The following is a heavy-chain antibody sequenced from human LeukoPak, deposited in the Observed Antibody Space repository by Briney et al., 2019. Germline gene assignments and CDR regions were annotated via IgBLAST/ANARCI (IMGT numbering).Heavy chain of an antibody. CDR1: GFTFSSYS. CDR3: ARGLTGTTFDP. Sequence: PGGSLRLSCAASGFTFSSYSMNWVRQAPGKGLEWVSSISSSGSYMYYADSVKGRFTISRDNAKNSLYLQMNSLRAEDTAVYYCARGLTGTTFDPWAREPWSPSPQ. V-gene: IGHV3-21*04. CDR2: ISSSGSYM. J-gene: IGHJ5*02. D-gene: IGHD1-7*01.